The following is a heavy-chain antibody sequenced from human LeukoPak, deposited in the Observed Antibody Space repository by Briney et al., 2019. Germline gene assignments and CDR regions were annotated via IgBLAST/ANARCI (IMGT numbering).Heavy chain of an antibody. CDR1: GGSISSYY. D-gene: IGHD1-26*01. CDR2: IYTSGST. V-gene: IGHV4-4*07. CDR3: ASTYSGSYYYYFDY. J-gene: IGHJ4*02. Sequence: PSETLSLTCTVSGGSISSYYWSWIRQPAGKGLEWIGRIYTSGSTNYNPSLKSRVTMSVDTSKNQFSLKLSSVTAADTAVYYCASTYSGSYYYYFDYRGQGTLVTVSS.